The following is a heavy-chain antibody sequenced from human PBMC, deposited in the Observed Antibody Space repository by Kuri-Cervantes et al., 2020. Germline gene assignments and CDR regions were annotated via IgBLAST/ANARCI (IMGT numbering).Heavy chain of an antibody. CDR3: ARGSFPYYYFYYMDV. J-gene: IGHJ6*03. V-gene: IGHV3-21*01. CDR2: ISSSSSYI. D-gene: IGHD6-13*01. CDR1: GFTFSSYS. Sequence: GESLEISCAASGFTFSSYSMNWVRQAPGKGLEWVSSISSSSSYIYYADSVKGRFTISRDNAKNSLYLQMNSLRAEDTAVYYCARGSFPYYYFYYMDVWGKGTTVTVSS.